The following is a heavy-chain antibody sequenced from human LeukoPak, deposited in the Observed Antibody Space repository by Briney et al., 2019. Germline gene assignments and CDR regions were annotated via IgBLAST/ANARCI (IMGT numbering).Heavy chain of an antibody. J-gene: IGHJ4*02. D-gene: IGHD3-10*01. CDR1: GGTFSSYA. CDR2: IIPIFGTA. Sequence: SVKLSCKASGGTFSSYAISWVRQAPGQGLEWMGGIIPIFGTANYAQKFQGRVTITTDESTNTAYMELSSLRSEDTAVYYCASSLLWFGEFHIRTFDYWGQGTLVTVSS. V-gene: IGHV1-69*05. CDR3: ASSLLWFGEFHIRTFDY.